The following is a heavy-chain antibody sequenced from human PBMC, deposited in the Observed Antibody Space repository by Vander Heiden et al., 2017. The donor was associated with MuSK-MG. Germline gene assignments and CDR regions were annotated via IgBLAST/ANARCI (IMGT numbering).Heavy chain of an antibody. Sequence: QVQLQPWGAGLLKPSETLSLTCAVYGGSFSGYYWSWIRQPPGKGLEWIGEINHSGSTNYNPSLKSRVTISVDTSKNQFSLKLSSVTAADTAVYYCARAGYCSSTSCYFGFSYYGMDVWGQGTTVTVSS. CDR2: INHSGST. V-gene: IGHV4-34*01. J-gene: IGHJ6*02. CDR3: ARAGYCSSTSCYFGFSYYGMDV. CDR1: GGSFSGYY. D-gene: IGHD2-2*03.